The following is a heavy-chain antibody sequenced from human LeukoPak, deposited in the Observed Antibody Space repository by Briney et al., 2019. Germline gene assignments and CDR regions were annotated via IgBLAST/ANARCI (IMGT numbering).Heavy chain of an antibody. CDR3: AKDMGPYSSGSLDDAFDI. CDR2: IKQDGSEK. V-gene: IGHV3-7*03. Sequence: GGSLRLSCAASGFTFSSYWMSWVRQAPGKGLEWVANIKQDGSEKYYVDSVKGRFTISRDNAKNSLYLQMNSLRAEDTALYYCAKDMGPYSSGSLDDAFDIWGQGTMVTVSS. J-gene: IGHJ3*02. D-gene: IGHD6-19*01. CDR1: GFTFSSYW.